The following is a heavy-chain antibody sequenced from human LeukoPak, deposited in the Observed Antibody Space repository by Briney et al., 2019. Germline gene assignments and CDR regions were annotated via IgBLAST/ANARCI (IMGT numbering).Heavy chain of an antibody. Sequence: GGSLRLSCAASGFTLSRYAMHWLRQAPGKGLEYVSGVNNHGNNTYYVKSVKGRFTISRDNSKNTLYLQMGNLRGEDMAVYYCAREVYGDYVMDVWGRGTTVIVTS. J-gene: IGHJ6*02. V-gene: IGHV3-64*01. D-gene: IGHD4-17*01. CDR2: VNNHGNNT. CDR1: GFTLSRYA. CDR3: AREVYGDYVMDV.